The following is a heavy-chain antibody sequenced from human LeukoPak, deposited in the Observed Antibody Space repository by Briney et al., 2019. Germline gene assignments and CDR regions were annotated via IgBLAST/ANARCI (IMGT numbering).Heavy chain of an antibody. Sequence: GGSLRLSCAASGFTFRGFWMHWVRQAPGKGLLWVSRINSDGTSTTYADSVKGRFTISRDNAKNTVYLHMNSLRAEDTAMYYCARTLGVPSAFDPWGQGTLVTVSS. CDR2: INSDGTST. CDR1: GFTFRGFW. CDR3: ARTLGVPSAFDP. V-gene: IGHV3-74*01. D-gene: IGHD2-2*01. J-gene: IGHJ5*02.